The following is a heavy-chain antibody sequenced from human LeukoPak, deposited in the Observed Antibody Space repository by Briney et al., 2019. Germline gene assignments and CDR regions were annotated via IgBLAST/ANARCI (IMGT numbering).Heavy chain of an antibody. D-gene: IGHD3-10*01. J-gene: IGHJ4*02. CDR2: IIPILGIA. Sequence: ASVRDSSRSSGGTFSSYAISWVRQPPGQGLEWMGRIIPILGIANYAQKFQGRVTITADKSTSTAYMELSSLRSEDTAVYYCEARSGGCSPKLFDYWGQGTLVTVSS. CDR1: GGTFSSYA. V-gene: IGHV1-69*04. CDR3: EARSGGCSPKLFDY.